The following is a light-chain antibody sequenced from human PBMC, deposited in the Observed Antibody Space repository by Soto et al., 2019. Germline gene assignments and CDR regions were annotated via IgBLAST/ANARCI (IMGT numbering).Light chain of an antibody. CDR1: SSNIGAGYD. Sequence: QSVLTQPPSVSGAPGQRVTIPCTGSSSNIGAGYDVHWYQQLPGTAPKLLIHGNSNRPSGVPDRFSGSKSGTSASLAITGLQAEDEADYYCQSYDSSLSGYVFGTGTKVTAL. J-gene: IGLJ1*01. V-gene: IGLV1-40*01. CDR2: GNS. CDR3: QSYDSSLSGYV.